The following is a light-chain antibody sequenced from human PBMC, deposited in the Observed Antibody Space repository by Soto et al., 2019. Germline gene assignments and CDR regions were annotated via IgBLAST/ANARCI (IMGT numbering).Light chain of an antibody. CDR3: CSYAGSSTLDVV. V-gene: IGLV2-23*02. CDR2: EVS. Sequence: QSALTQPASVSGSPGQSITISCTGTSSDVGSYNLVSWYQQHPGKAPKLMIYEVSKRPSGVSNRFSGSKSGNTASLTISGLQAEDEVDYYCCSYAGSSTLDVVFGGGTKLTVL. J-gene: IGLJ2*01. CDR1: SSDVGSYNL.